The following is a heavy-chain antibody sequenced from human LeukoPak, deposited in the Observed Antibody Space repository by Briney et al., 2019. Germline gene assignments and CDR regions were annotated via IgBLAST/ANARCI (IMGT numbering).Heavy chain of an antibody. CDR2: VYYTGGT. D-gene: IGHD1-1*01. Sequence: SEIESLTCTVSGGSISNYYWTWTRQPPGKGLEWIGFVYYTGGTSYNPSLKSRVTITVDTSKNQFSLQLKSVTAADTAVYYCARAGYNYGKGYYFDFWGQGTLVTVSS. CDR3: ARAGYNYGKGYYFDF. CDR1: GGSISNYY. J-gene: IGHJ4*02. V-gene: IGHV4-59*01.